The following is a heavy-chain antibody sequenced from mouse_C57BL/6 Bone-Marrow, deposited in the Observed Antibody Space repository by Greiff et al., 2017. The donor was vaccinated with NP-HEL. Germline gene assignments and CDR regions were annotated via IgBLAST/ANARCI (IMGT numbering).Heavy chain of an antibody. D-gene: IGHD1-1*01. CDR1: GFTFSSYG. CDR2: ISSGGSYT. Sequence: EVQLVESGGDLVKPGGSLKLSCAASGFTFSSYGMSWVRQTPDKRLEWVATISSGGSYTYYPDSVQGRFPIYRDNAKNTLYLHMSSLKSEDTAMYYCARHRTYYGSSPYYFDYWGQGTTLTVSS. J-gene: IGHJ2*01. CDR3: ARHRTYYGSSPYYFDY. V-gene: IGHV5-6*01.